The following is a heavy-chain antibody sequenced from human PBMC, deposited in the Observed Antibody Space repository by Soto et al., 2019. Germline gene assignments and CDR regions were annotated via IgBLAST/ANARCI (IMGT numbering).Heavy chain of an antibody. CDR1: GYTLINYY. CDR2: ISPGGGST. V-gene: IGHV1-46*01. CDR3: ARGRDFGWWGLDY. Sequence: ASVKVSCKASGYTLINYYMHWVRQAPGQGLEWVGTISPGGGSTSSAQKFQGRVTMTRDTSTSTVHMELSSLRSEDTAVYYFARGRDFGWWGLDYWGQGPLVTVSS. D-gene: IGHD2-15*01. J-gene: IGHJ4*02.